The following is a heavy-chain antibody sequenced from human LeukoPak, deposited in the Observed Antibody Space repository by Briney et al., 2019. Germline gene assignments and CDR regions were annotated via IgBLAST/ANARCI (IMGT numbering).Heavy chain of an antibody. CDR2: IYYSGST. CDR1: GGSISSYY. Sequence: SSETLSLTCTVSGGSISSYYWSWIRQPPGKGLEWIGYIYYSGSTNYNPSLKSRVTISVDTSKNQFSLKLSSVTAADTAVYYCARTRGEGNYGDQHEAFDIWGQGTMVTVSS. V-gene: IGHV4-59*08. D-gene: IGHD4-17*01. CDR3: ARTRGEGNYGDQHEAFDI. J-gene: IGHJ3*02.